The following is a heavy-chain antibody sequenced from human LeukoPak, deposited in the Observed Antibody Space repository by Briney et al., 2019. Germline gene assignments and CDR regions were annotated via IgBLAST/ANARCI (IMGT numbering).Heavy chain of an antibody. J-gene: IGHJ4*02. CDR1: GGSFSGYY. Sequence: SETLSLTCAVYGGSFSGYYWSWIRQPPGEGLEWIGEINHRGSTNYNPSLKSRVTISVDTSKNQFSPKLSSVTAADTAVYYCARMTRLLWSPFDYWGQGTLVTVSS. CDR3: ARMTRLLWSPFDY. V-gene: IGHV4-34*01. D-gene: IGHD3-10*01. CDR2: INHRGST.